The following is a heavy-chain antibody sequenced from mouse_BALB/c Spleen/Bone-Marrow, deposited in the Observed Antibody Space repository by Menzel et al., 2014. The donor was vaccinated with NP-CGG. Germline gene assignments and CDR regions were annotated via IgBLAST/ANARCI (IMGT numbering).Heavy chain of an antibody. CDR3: ARSGYYGSNYAMDY. CDR1: GYAFTNYL. V-gene: IGHV1-54*01. D-gene: IGHD1-1*01. Sequence: QVQLQQSGAELVRPGTSVKVSCKASGYAFTNYLIEWVKQRPGQGLEWIGVINPGSGGTNYNEKFKGKATLTADKSSSTAYMQLSSLTYDDSAVYFCARSGYYGSNYAMDYWGQGTSVTVSS. J-gene: IGHJ4*01. CDR2: INPGSGGT.